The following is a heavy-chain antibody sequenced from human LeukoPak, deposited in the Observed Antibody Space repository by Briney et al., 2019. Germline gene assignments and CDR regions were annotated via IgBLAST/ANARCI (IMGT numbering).Heavy chain of an antibody. CDR1: GYTFTGYY. Sequence: PGASVKVSCKASGYTFTGYYMHWVRQAPGQGLEWMGWINPNSGGTNYAQKFQGWVTMTRDTSISTAYMELSRLRSDDTAVYYCARSVEMATLGTYYFDYWGQGTLVTVSS. CDR2: INPNSGGT. J-gene: IGHJ4*02. CDR3: ARSVEMATLGTYYFDY. D-gene: IGHD5-24*01. V-gene: IGHV1-2*04.